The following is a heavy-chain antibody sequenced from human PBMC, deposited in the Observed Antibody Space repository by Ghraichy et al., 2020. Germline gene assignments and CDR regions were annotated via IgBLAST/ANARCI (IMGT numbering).Heavy chain of an antibody. D-gene: IGHD1-1*01. CDR3: ARLRAMTPTHNICHSLDV. V-gene: IGHV4-59*01. CDR2: IHYSGTT. J-gene: IGHJ6*02. CDR1: GDSLSGYY. Sequence: SQTPSLTCAISGDSLSGYYWSWIRQPPGKGLEWIGYIHYSGTTKYDPSFESRVTLSVDMAKNQFSLGLSSVTAADTATYYCARLRAMTPTHNICHSLDVWGLGTTVTVSS.